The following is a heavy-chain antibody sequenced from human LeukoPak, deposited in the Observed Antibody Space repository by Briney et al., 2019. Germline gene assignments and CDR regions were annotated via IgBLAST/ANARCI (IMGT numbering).Heavy chain of an antibody. V-gene: IGHV4-31*03. CDR1: GGSTSRGGSY. Sequence: PSETLSLTCTVSGGSTSRGGSYWSWIRQYPGKGLEWIGNIYYSGSTYYNPSLKRRLTISVDTSKNQFSLNLTSVTAADTAVYYCARAPGIALTCTSYFDYWGQGTLVTVSS. CDR2: IYYSGST. CDR3: ARAPGIALTCTSYFDY. J-gene: IGHJ4*02. D-gene: IGHD6-13*01.